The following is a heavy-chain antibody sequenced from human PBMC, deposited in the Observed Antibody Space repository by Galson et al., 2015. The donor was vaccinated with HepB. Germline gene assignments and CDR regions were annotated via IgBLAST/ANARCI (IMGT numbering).Heavy chain of an antibody. CDR2: INAGNGKT. Sequence: SVKVSCKASGYIFTRYTIHWVRQAPGQRLEWMGWINAGNGKTKYSQKFQGRVTITRDTSASTAHMELSTLRSEDTAVYYCARVGVAVAGDEYHFDYRGQGALVTVSS. V-gene: IGHV1-3*01. CDR1: GYIFTRYT. J-gene: IGHJ4*02. D-gene: IGHD6-19*01. CDR3: ARVGVAVAGDEYHFDY.